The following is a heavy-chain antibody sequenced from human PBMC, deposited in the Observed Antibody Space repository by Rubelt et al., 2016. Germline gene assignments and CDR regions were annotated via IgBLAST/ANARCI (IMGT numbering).Heavy chain of an antibody. CDR3: VETKSTTVIVGCIGY. CDR1: GASISGTSYY. J-gene: IGHJ4*02. CDR2: IYYSGLT. V-gene: IGHV4-39*01. D-gene: IGHD3-22*01. Sequence: QLQLQESGPGLVKPSETLSLTCTVSGASISGTSYYWGWIRQPPGQGLEWVGSIYYSGLTHYNPSLKSRVTVSLDTSKNQFSLNVRSVTAADTAVYFCVETKSTTVIVGCIGYWGPGTLVTVSA.